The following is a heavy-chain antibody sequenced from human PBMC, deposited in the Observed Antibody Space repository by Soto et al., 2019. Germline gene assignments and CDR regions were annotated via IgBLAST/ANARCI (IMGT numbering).Heavy chain of an antibody. J-gene: IGHJ6*02. V-gene: IGHV5-51*01. CDR2: IYPGDSDT. CDR1: GYSFTSYW. Sequence: PGESLKISCKGSGYSFTSYWINWVRQMPGKGLEWMGIIYPGDSDTRYSPSFQGQVTISADKSIDTAYLQWRSLKASGTAVYYCARHHGSPGSYFGLDVWGQGTTVTVS. D-gene: IGHD6-13*01. CDR3: ARHHGSPGSYFGLDV.